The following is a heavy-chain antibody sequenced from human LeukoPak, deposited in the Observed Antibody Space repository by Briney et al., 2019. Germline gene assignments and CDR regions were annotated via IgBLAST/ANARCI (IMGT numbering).Heavy chain of an antibody. CDR3: ARDGVSYGDYGFDY. CDR1: GGSISTYY. Sequence: SETLSLTCTVSGGSISTYYWSWIRRPPGRGLEWIGYIYYSGSTNYNPSLKSRVTISVDTSKNQFSLKLSSVTAADTAVYYCARDGVSYGDYGFDYWGLGTLVTVSS. CDR2: IYYSGST. V-gene: IGHV4-59*13. D-gene: IGHD4-17*01. J-gene: IGHJ4*02.